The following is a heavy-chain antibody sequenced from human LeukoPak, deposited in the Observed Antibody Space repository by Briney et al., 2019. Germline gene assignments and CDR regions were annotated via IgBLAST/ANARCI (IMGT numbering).Heavy chain of an antibody. Sequence: GASVKVSCKASGGTFSSYAISWVRQAPGQGLEWMGWMNPNSGNTGYAQKFQGRVTITRNTSISTAYMELSSLRSEDTAVYYCARYGAVVREGGWGFDPWGQGTLVTVSS. D-gene: IGHD2-8*01. V-gene: IGHV1-8*03. J-gene: IGHJ5*02. CDR3: ARYGAVVREGGWGFDP. CDR1: GGTFSSYA. CDR2: MNPNSGNT.